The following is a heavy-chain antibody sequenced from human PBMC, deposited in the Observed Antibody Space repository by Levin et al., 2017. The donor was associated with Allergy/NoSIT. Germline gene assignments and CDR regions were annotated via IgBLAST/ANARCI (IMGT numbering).Heavy chain of an antibody. V-gene: IGHV4-61*01. J-gene: IGHJ6*02. CDR1: GGSVSSGTYY. CDR3: ARNRIIVSGGNDYYYGMDV. CDR2: INYRRVT. D-gene: IGHD5/OR15-5a*01. Sequence: SETLSLTCSVSGGSVSSGTYYWSWIRRPPGKGLEWIGYINYRRVTKYNPSLKSRVTISVDTSKNEFSLKVTSVTAADTAVYYCARNRIIVSGGNDYYYGMDVWGQGTTVTVSS.